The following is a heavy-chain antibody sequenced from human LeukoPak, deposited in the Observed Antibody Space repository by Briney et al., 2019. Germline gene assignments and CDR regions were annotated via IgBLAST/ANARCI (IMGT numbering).Heavy chain of an antibody. V-gene: IGHV4-59*01. Sequence: SETLSLTCAVSVASISSSYWRWLRQPPGKGLEWIGYINYSGNTKYNPSLESRVTISVDASNNLFSLRLSSVTAADTAFYYCARGYYDSRGYSNTFDIWGQGTLVTVSS. CDR3: ARGYYDSRGYSNTFDI. J-gene: IGHJ3*02. CDR2: INYSGNT. CDR1: VASISSSY. D-gene: IGHD3-22*01.